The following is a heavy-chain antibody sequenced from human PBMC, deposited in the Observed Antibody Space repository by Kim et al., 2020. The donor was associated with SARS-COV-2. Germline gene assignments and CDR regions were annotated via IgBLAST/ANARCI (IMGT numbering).Heavy chain of an antibody. J-gene: IGHJ4*02. D-gene: IGHD3-22*01. Sequence: GGSLRLSCAASGFNFSSYWMHWVRQAPGKGLVWVSRINSDGSSTSYADSVKGRFTISRDNAKNTLYLQMNSLRAEDTAVYYCATTNLWGGYYYGRHWGQGTLVTVSS. CDR1: GFNFSSYW. V-gene: IGHV3-74*01. CDR3: ATTNLWGGYYYGRH. CDR2: INSDGSST.